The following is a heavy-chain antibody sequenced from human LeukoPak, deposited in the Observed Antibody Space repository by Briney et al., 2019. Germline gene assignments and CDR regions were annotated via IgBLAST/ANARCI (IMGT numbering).Heavy chain of an antibody. D-gene: IGHD7-27*01. CDR3: ARDRRLTVSFDY. CDR2: ISSSSSYI. Sequence: GGSLRLSCAASGFTFRTYSMNWVRQAPGKGLEWVSSISSSSSYIYYADSVKGRFTISRDNAKNSLYLQMNSLRAEDTAVYYCARDRRLTVSFDYWGQGTLVTVSS. J-gene: IGHJ4*02. CDR1: GFTFRTYS. V-gene: IGHV3-21*01.